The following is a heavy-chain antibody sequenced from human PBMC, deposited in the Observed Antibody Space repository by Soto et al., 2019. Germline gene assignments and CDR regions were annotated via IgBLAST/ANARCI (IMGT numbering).Heavy chain of an antibody. CDR3: ARQDCSSTSCYTSYYYGMDV. J-gene: IGHJ6*02. Sequence: GESLKISCEGSVYSFTSYWISWVRQMPGKGLEWMGRIDPSDSYTNYSPSFQGHVTISADKSISTAYLQWSSLKASDTAMYYCARQDCSSTSCYTSYYYGMDVWGQGKTVTASS. V-gene: IGHV5-10-1*01. CDR2: IDPSDSYT. D-gene: IGHD2-2*02. CDR1: VYSFTSYW.